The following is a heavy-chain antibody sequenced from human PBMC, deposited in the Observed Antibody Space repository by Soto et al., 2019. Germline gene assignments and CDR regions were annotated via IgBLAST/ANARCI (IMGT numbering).Heavy chain of an antibody. Sequence: SETLSLTCTVSGGSIRSSSYYWGWIRQPPGKGLEWIGSIYYSGSTYYNPSLKSRVTISVDTSKNQFSLKLSSVTAADTAVYYCARHLWFGELLYRGWFDPWGQGTLVTVSS. V-gene: IGHV4-39*01. CDR1: GGSIRSSSYY. D-gene: IGHD3-10*01. CDR3: ARHLWFGELLYRGWFDP. CDR2: IYYSGST. J-gene: IGHJ5*02.